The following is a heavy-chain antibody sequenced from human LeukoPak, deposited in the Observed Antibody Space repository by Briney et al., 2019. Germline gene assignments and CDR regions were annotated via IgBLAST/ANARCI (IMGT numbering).Heavy chain of an antibody. D-gene: IGHD5-12*01. Sequence: GGSLRLSCAASGFTFSSYAMSWVRQAPGKGLEWVSAISGSGGSTYYADSVKGRFTISRDNSKNTLYLQMNSLRAEDTAVYYCAKDRDEWLRFLSGENGYWGQGTLVTVSS. CDR1: GFTFSSYA. CDR2: ISGSGGST. J-gene: IGHJ4*02. V-gene: IGHV3-23*01. CDR3: AKDRDEWLRFLSGENGY.